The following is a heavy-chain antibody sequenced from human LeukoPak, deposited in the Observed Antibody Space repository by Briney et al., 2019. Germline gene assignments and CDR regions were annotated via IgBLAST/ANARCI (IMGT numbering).Heavy chain of an antibody. J-gene: IGHJ4*02. V-gene: IGHV4-31*03. CDR3: ARTWYSSGRLDY. D-gene: IGHD6-19*01. CDR2: IYYSGST. Sequence: SQTLSLTCTVSGGSISSGDYYWSWIRQHPGKGLEWIGYIYYSGSTYYNPSLKSRVTISVDTSKNQFSLKLSSVTAADTAVYYCARTWYSSGRLDYWGQGTLVTVSS. CDR1: GGSISSGDYY.